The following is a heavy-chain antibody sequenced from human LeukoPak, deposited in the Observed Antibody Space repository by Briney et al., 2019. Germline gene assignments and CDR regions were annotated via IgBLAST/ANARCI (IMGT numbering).Heavy chain of an antibody. J-gene: IGHJ3*02. D-gene: IGHD1-26*01. CDR2: ISYSGST. V-gene: IGHV4-59*01. CDR3: ARETRLHSGSYSNDAFDI. Sequence: SEPLSLTCTVSGGSIRCYFWSWIRQPPGKGLEWSGYISYSGSTDYNPSLKSRVTISLDTSKNQFSLRLSSVTAADTAVYYCARETRLHSGSYSNDAFDIWGQGTMVTVSS. CDR1: GGSIRCYF.